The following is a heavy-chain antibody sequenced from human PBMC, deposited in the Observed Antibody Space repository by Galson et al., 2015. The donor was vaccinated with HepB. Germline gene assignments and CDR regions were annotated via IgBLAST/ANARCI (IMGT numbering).Heavy chain of an antibody. V-gene: IGHV3-15*01. CDR3: TTDHALYSGYLFDY. CDR1: GFTFSNAW. D-gene: IGHD5-12*01. CDR2: IKTKTDGGTT. Sequence: SLRLSCATSGFTFSNAWMSWVRQAPGKGLEWVGRIKTKTDGGTTDYAAPVKGRFTISRHDSKNTLYLQMNSLKTEDTAVYYCTTDHALYSGYLFDYWGQGTLVTVSS. J-gene: IGHJ4*02.